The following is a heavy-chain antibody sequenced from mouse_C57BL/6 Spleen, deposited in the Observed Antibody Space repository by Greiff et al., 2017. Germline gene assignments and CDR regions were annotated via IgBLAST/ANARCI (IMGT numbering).Heavy chain of an antibody. CDR1: GFTFSSYA. V-gene: IGHV5-9-1*02. J-gene: IGHJ4*01. Sequence: DVMLVESGEGLVKPGGSLKLSCAASGFTFSSYAMSWVRQTPEKRLEWVAYISSGGDYIYYADTVKGRFTISRDNARNTLYLQMSSLKSEDTAMYYCTREGISSAMDYWGQGTSVTVSS. CDR3: TREGISSAMDY. CDR2: ISSGGDYI.